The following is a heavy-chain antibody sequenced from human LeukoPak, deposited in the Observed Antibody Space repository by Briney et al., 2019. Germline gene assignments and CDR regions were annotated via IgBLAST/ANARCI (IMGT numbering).Heavy chain of an antibody. D-gene: IGHD3-22*01. CDR2: IYPGDSDT. CDR1: GYRFTSYW. V-gene: IGHV5-51*01. J-gene: IGHJ6*03. Sequence: GESLKISCKGSGYRFTSYWIGWVRQMPGKGLEWMGIIYPGDSDTRYSPSFQGQVTISADKSISTAYLQWSSLKASDTAMYYCARHTYYYDSSGLAYYYYMDVWGKGTTVTVSS. CDR3: ARHTYYYDSSGLAYYYYMDV.